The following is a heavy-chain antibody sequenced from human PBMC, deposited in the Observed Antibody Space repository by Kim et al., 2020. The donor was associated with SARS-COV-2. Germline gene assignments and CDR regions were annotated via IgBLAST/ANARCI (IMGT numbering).Heavy chain of an antibody. Sequence: SETLSLTCTVSGGSISGHYWSWIRQNPGKGLEWIGYMYYNGKTNYNPSLKSRVSISAETSKEKFAFSLKLTSLTAADTAVYYCARHIGAGTPGFEYWGQGAPVTVSS. J-gene: IGHJ4*02. D-gene: IGHD6-13*01. CDR1: GGSISGHY. V-gene: IGHV4-59*08. CDR2: MYYNGKT. CDR3: ARHIGAGTPGFEY.